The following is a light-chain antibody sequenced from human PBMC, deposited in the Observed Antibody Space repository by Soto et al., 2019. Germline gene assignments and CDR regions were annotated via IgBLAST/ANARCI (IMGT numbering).Light chain of an antibody. CDR1: QSISSW. CDR3: QQYNSYSRT. V-gene: IGKV1-5*03. CDR2: KAS. Sequence: DIQMTQSPSTLSASVGDRVTVTCRASQSISSWLAWYQQKPGKAPNLLIYKASSLESGVPSRFSGSGSGTEFTLTISSLQPDHFATYYCQQYNSYSRTFGQGTKVDIK. J-gene: IGKJ1*01.